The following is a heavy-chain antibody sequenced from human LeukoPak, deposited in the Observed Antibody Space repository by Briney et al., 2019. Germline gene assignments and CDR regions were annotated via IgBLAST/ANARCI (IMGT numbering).Heavy chain of an antibody. J-gene: IGHJ6*02. V-gene: IGHV1-2*02. CDR3: ARGGWEATVTTGPYYYGMDV. CDR2: INPNSGGT. CDR1: GYTFTGYY. D-gene: IGHD4-17*01. Sequence: ASVKVSCKASGYTFTGYYMHWVRQAPGQGLEWMGWINPNSGGTNYAQKFQGRVTMTRDTSISTAYMELSRLRSDDTAVYYCARGGWEATVTTGPYYYGMDVWGQGTTVTVSS.